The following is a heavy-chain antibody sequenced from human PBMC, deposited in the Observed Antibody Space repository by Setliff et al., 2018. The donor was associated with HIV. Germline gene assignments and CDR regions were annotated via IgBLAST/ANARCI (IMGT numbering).Heavy chain of an antibody. V-gene: IGHV4-61*02. D-gene: IGHD2-15*01. CDR1: GGSISSDSYY. CDR3: ARSHFYCSGGSCYSGYFDY. Sequence: KPSETLSLTCTVSGGSISSDSYYWSWIRQTAGKGLEWSGRIYTSGSTNYNPSLKSRVTISVDTSKNQFSLKLSSVTAADTAVYYCARSHFYCSGGSCYSGYFDYWGQGTLVTVSS. CDR2: IYTSGST. J-gene: IGHJ4*02.